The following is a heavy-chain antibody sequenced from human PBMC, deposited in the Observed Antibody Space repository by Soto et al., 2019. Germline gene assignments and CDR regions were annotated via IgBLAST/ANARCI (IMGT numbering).Heavy chain of an antibody. D-gene: IGHD5-12*01. CDR3: TRQTNGGYTTQEFEH. CDR1: VFSVISPSFY. Sequence: SDTLSLTCSFSVFSVISPSFYLSFFRQSPGKWLELIGSLYYIGSAYYIPSLKIRITISADSSRNQFSLKLASVTAADTGLYFCTRQTNGGYTTQEFEHWGKGDMVNVSS. J-gene: IGHJ4*02. V-gene: IGHV4-39*01. CDR2: LYYIGSA.